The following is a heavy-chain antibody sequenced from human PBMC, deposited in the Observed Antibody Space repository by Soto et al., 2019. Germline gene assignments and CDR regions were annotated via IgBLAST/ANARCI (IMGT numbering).Heavy chain of an antibody. J-gene: IGHJ4*02. V-gene: IGHV1-69*09. CDR2: INPASQLR. CDR1: GVSFTSYG. CDR3: ARMKLARLDH. Sequence: QVQLLQSGTEVKRPGSSVKVSCRASGVSFTSYGFAWVRQAPGRGLEWVGKINPASQLRNYEQSLQGRVTITADTSTRTAYMELSGLTSDDTAVYYCARMKLARLDHWGQGTLVTVSS.